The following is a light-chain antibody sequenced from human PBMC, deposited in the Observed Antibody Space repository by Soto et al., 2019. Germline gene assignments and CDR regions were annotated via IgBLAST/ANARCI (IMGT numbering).Light chain of an antibody. Sequence: QSALTQPASVSGSPGQSITISCTGTSSDVGSYDLVSWYQHHPGTAPKLILYEVTKRPSGLSNRFSGSKSGNTASLTISGLRTEDASHYSCCSYANGNTVLFGGGTKVTVL. J-gene: IGLJ2*01. CDR3: CSYANGNTVL. V-gene: IGLV2-23*02. CDR2: EVT. CDR1: SSDVGSYDL.